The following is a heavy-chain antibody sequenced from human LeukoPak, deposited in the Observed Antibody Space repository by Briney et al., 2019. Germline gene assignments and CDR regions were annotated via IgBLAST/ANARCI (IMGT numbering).Heavy chain of an antibody. Sequence: PGGPLRLSCAASGFTFSSYSMNCVRQAPGKGLEWVSSISSSSSYIYYADSVKGRFTISRDNAKNSLYLQMNSLRAEDTAVYYCARGAVLLWFGELSAWLDYWGQGTLVTVSS. CDR1: GFTFSSYS. J-gene: IGHJ4*02. D-gene: IGHD3-10*01. V-gene: IGHV3-21*01. CDR3: ARGAVLLWFGELSAWLDY. CDR2: ISSSSSYI.